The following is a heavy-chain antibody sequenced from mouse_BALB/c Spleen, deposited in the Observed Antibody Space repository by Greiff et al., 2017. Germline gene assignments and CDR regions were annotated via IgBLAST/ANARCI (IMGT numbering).Heavy chain of an antibody. V-gene: IGHV2-9*02. J-gene: IGHJ4*01. CDR2: IWAGGST. CDR1: GFSLTSYG. D-gene: IGHD2-2*01. Sequence: VKVVESGPGLVAPSQSLSITCTVSGFSLTSYGVHWVRQPPGKGLEWLGVIWAGGSTNYNSALMSRLSISKDNSKSQVFLKMNSLQTDDTAMYYCASVYYGYDEEAMDYWGQGTSVTVSS. CDR3: ASVYYGYDEEAMDY.